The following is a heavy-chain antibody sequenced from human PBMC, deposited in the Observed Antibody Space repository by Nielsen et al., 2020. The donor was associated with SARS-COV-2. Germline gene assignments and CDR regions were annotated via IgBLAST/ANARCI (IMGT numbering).Heavy chain of an antibody. Sequence: GESLKISCAASGFTFSSYSMNWVRQAPGKGLEWVSSISSSSSYIYYADSVKGRFTISRDNAKNSLYLQMNSLRAEDTAVYYCARDRIAVAGPDAFDIWGQGTMVTVSS. V-gene: IGHV3-21*01. CDR3: ARDRIAVAGPDAFDI. CDR1: GFTFSSYS. J-gene: IGHJ3*02. CDR2: ISSSSSYI. D-gene: IGHD6-19*01.